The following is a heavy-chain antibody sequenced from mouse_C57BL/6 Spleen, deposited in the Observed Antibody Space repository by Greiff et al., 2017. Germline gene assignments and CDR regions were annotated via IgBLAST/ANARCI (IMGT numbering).Heavy chain of an antibody. CDR3: ASWDDGYLDY. D-gene: IGHD2-3*01. J-gene: IGHJ2*01. Sequence: QVQLQQPGAELVKPGASVKMSCKASGYTFTSYWITWVKQRPGQGLEWIGDFYPGSGSTNYNEKFKSKATLTVDTSSSAAYMQLSSLTSEDSAVYCCASWDDGYLDYWGQGTTLTVSS. CDR2: FYPGSGST. V-gene: IGHV1-55*01. CDR1: GYTFTSYW.